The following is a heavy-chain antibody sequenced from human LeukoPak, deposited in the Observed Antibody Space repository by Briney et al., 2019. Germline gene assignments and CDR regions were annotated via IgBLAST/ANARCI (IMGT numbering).Heavy chain of an antibody. Sequence: GGSLRLSCAASGFTFSSYWMHWVRQAPGKGLVWVSRINSDGSSTSYADSVKGRFTFSRDNAKNTLYLQMNSLRAEDTAVYYCARGGDYDSSVYWGQGTLVTVSS. V-gene: IGHV3-74*01. J-gene: IGHJ4*02. CDR1: GFTFSSYW. D-gene: IGHD3-22*01. CDR2: INSDGSST. CDR3: ARGGDYDSSVY.